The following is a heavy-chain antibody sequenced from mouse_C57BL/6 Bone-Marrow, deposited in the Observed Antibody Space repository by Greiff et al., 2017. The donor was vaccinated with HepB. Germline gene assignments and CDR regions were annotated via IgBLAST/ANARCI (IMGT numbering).Heavy chain of an antibody. CDR3: TRRGYSNYPAY. Sequence: QVQLKESGAELVRPGASVTLSCKASGYTFTDYEMHWVKQTPVHGLEWIGAIDPETGGTAYNQKFKGKAILTADKSSSTAYMELRSLTSEDSAVYYCTRRGYSNYPAYWGQGTLVTVSA. CDR1: GYTFTDYE. V-gene: IGHV1-15*01. CDR2: IDPETGGT. D-gene: IGHD2-5*01. J-gene: IGHJ3*01.